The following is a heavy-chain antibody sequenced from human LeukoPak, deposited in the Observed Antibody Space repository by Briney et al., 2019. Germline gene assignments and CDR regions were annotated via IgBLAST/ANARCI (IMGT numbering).Heavy chain of an antibody. V-gene: IGHV4-39*01. CDR2: IYYSGST. J-gene: IGHJ5*02. CDR1: GGSISSSSYY. D-gene: IGHD2-2*01. CDR3: ARHPTDFVVVPAAIRWFDP. Sequence: SSETLSLTCTVSGGSISSSSYYWGCIRQPPGKGLEWIGSIYYSGSTYYNPSLKSRVTISVDTSKNQFSLKLSSVTAADTAVYYCARHPTDFVVVPAAIRWFDPWGQGTLVTVSS.